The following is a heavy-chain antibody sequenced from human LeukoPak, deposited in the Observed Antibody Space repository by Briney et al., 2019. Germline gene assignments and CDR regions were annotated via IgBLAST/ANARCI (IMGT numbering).Heavy chain of an antibody. CDR2: IHRGGTT. Sequence: GGSLRLSCAASGLTVSSNYMNWVRQAPGKGLEWVSVIHRGGTTYYADSVKGRFTISRDDSKNTLFLKMSSLRAEDTAVYYCARRTYYHDSSAYYYDSWGLGTLVTVSS. D-gene: IGHD3-22*01. J-gene: IGHJ5*01. V-gene: IGHV3-53*01. CDR1: GLTVSSNY. CDR3: ARRTYYHDSSAYYYDS.